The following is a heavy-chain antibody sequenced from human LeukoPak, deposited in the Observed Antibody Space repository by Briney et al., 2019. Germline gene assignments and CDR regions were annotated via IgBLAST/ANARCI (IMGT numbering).Heavy chain of an antibody. J-gene: IGHJ4*02. Sequence: ASVKVSCKASGYTFTSYGISWVRQAPGRGLEWMGWISAYNGNTNYAQKLQGRVTMTTDTSTSTAYMELRSLRSDDTAVYYCARVLLIAAAGIPSFDYWGQGTLVTVSS. CDR1: GYTFTSYG. CDR3: ARVLLIAAAGIPSFDY. CDR2: ISAYNGNT. D-gene: IGHD6-13*01. V-gene: IGHV1-18*01.